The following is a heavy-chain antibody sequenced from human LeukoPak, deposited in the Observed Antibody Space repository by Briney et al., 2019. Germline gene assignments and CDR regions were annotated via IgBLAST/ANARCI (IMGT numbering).Heavy chain of an antibody. CDR1: GFTFSSYG. Sequence: GRSLRLSCAASGFTFSSYGMHWVRQAPGKGLEWVAVISYDGSNKYYADSVKGRSTISRDNSKTTLYLQMNSLRAEDTAVYYCAKDVEGIVASNWFDPWGQGTLVTVSS. CDR3: AKDVEGIVASNWFDP. V-gene: IGHV3-30*18. J-gene: IGHJ5*02. D-gene: IGHD5-12*01. CDR2: ISYDGSNK.